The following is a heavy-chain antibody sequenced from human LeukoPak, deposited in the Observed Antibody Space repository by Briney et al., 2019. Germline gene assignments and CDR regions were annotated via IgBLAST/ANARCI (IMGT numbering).Heavy chain of an antibody. CDR3: AKLRFGELIDY. CDR1: GFTFSSYA. V-gene: IGHV3-23*01. Sequence: GGSLRLSCAASGFTFSSYAMSWVRQAPGKGLEWVSGISGSGGSTYYADSVKGRFTIFRDNSENTLYLQMNSLRAEDTAVYFCAKLRFGELIDYWGQGTLVTVSS. CDR2: ISGSGGST. J-gene: IGHJ4*02. D-gene: IGHD3-10*01.